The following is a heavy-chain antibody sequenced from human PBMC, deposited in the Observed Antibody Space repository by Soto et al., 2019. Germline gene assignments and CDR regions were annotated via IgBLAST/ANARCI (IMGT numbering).Heavy chain of an antibody. Sequence: PGGSLRLSCAASGFTFSSYSMNWVRQAPGKGLEWVSSISSSSSYIYYADSVKGRFTISRDNAKNSLYLQMNSLRAEDTAVYYCARGLNSGWGGDLDYWGQGTLVTVSS. D-gene: IGHD6-19*01. J-gene: IGHJ4*02. CDR2: ISSSSSYI. CDR1: GFTFSSYS. CDR3: ARGLNSGWGGDLDY. V-gene: IGHV3-21*01.